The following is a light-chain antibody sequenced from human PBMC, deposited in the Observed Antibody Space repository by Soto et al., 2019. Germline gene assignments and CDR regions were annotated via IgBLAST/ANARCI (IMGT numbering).Light chain of an antibody. J-gene: IGKJ4*01. Sequence: DIQMSQSPSSLSESVGDRVTITYQASQDISNYLNWYQHKPGKHPKLLIYDASNLETGVPSRFSGSKSGTAFTFTISSLQPEDIATYYCQQYDNLPFSFGGGTKVEIK. V-gene: IGKV1-33*01. CDR1: QDISNY. CDR3: QQYDNLPFS. CDR2: DAS.